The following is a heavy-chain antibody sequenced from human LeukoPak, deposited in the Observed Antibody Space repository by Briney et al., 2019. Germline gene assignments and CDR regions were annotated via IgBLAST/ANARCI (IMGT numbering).Heavy chain of an antibody. J-gene: IGHJ5*02. CDR2: ISSSSSYI. V-gene: IGHV3-21*01. D-gene: IGHD3-16*01. CDR3: ARDRVGGGGFDP. CDR1: GFTFSSYS. Sequence: GGSLRLSCAASGFTFSSYSMNWVRQAPGKGLEWVSSISSSSSYIYYADSVKGRFTISRDNAKNSLYLQMDSLRAEDTAVYYCARDRVGGGGFDPWGRGTLVTVSS.